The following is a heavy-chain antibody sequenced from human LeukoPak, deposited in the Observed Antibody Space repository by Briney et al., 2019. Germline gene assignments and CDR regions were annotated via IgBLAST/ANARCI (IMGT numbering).Heavy chain of an antibody. D-gene: IGHD6-6*01. Sequence: GGSLRLSCAASGFTFDDYAMHWVRQAPGKGLEWVSGISWNSGSIGYADSVKGRFTISRDNAKNSLYLQMNSLRAEDTALYYCEKDPPPLLAARRDYWCFDLWGRGTLVTVSS. CDR2: ISWNSGSI. CDR3: EKDPPPLLAARRDYWCFDL. CDR1: GFTFDDYA. V-gene: IGHV3-9*01. J-gene: IGHJ2*01.